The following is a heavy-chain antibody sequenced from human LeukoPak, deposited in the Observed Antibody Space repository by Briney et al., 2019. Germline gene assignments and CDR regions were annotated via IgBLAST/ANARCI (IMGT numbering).Heavy chain of an antibody. V-gene: IGHV3-21*01. Sequence: GGSLRLSCAASGFTFSSYTMNWVRQAPGKGLEWVSSISDSSGYIYYADSVKGRFTISRDNARNSLFLQMNSLRAEDTALYYCVTEVIIAVTGNDYWGQGSLVTVSS. CDR2: ISDSSGYI. D-gene: IGHD6-19*01. CDR3: VTEVIIAVTGNDY. CDR1: GFTFSSYT. J-gene: IGHJ4*02.